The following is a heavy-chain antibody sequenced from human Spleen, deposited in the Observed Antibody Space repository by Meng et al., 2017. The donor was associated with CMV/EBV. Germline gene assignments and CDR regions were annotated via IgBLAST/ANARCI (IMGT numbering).Heavy chain of an antibody. CDR2: IIPIFGTA. Sequence: SVKVSCKASGGTFSSYTISWVRQAPGQGLEWMGGIIPIFGTANYAQKFQGRVTITTDESTSTAYMELSSLRSEDTAVYYCASPGGWELHLAFQHWGQGTLVTVSS. CDR3: ASPGGWELHLAFQH. D-gene: IGHD1-26*01. J-gene: IGHJ1*01. V-gene: IGHV1-69*05. CDR1: GGTFSSYT.